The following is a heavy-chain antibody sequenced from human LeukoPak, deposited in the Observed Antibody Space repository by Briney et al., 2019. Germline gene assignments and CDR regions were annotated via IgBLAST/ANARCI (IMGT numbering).Heavy chain of an antibody. D-gene: IGHD2-2*01. CDR3: ARSDCSSTSCYVEQYAFDI. Sequence: GGSLRLSCAASGFTFSSYSMNWVRQAPGKWLEWVSSISSSSSYIYYADSVKGRFTISRDNAKNSLYLQMNSLRAEDTAVYYCARSDCSSTSCYVEQYAFDIWGQGTMVTVSS. J-gene: IGHJ3*02. CDR2: ISSSSSYI. CDR1: GFTFSSYS. V-gene: IGHV3-21*01.